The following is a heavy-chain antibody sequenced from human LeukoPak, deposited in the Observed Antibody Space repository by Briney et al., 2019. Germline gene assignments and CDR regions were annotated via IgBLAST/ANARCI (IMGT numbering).Heavy chain of an antibody. J-gene: IGHJ4*02. Sequence: GGSLRLSCAASGFTVSSNYMSWVRQAPGKGLEGVSVIYGGASTYYADSVKGRFTISRDNSKNTLYLQMNSLRAEDTAVYYCARDKSGSGYYPYYFDYWGQGTLVTVSS. CDR3: ARDKSGSGYYPYYFDY. V-gene: IGHV3-66*01. CDR1: GFTVSSNY. D-gene: IGHD3-22*01. CDR2: IYGGAST.